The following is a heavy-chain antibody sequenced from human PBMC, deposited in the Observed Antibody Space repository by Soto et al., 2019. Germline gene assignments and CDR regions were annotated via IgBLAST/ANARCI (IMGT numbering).Heavy chain of an antibody. V-gene: IGHV3-30*03. D-gene: IGHD6-19*01. J-gene: IGHJ4*02. Sequence: QVQLVESGGGVVQPGRSLRLSCAASGFTFSSYGMHWVRQAPGKGLEWVAVISYDGSNKYYADSVKGRFTISRDNSKNTLYLQMNSLRAEDTAVYYCARDHWQWLVPRGARFDYWGQGTLVTVSS. CDR1: GFTFSSYG. CDR2: ISYDGSNK. CDR3: ARDHWQWLVPRGARFDY.